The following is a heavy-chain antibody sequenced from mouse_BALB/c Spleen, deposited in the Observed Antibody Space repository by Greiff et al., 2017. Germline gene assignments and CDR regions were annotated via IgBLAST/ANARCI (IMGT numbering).Heavy chain of an antibody. J-gene: IGHJ3*01. Sequence: DLVKPGASVKLSCKASGYTFTSYWINWIKQRPGQGLEWIGRIAPGSGSTYYNEMFKGKATLTVDTSSSTAYIQLSSLSSEDSAVYFCARGTTWFAYWGQGTLDTVSA. CDR3: ARGTTWFAY. V-gene: IGHV1S41*01. CDR1: GYTFTSYW. D-gene: IGHD2-13*01. CDR2: IAPGSGST.